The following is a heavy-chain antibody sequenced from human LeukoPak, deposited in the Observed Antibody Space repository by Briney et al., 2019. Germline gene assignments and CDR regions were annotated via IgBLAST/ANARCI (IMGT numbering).Heavy chain of an antibody. CDR3: ARDLSGGGLDY. D-gene: IGHD3-10*01. CDR1: GFTFSVSV. J-gene: IGHJ4*02. Sequence: GGSLRLSCAASGFTFSVSVMHWVRQAPGKGLEYVSVISSNGGSTSYANSVKGRFTISRDNSKNTLYLQMGSLRAEDMAVYYCARDLSGGGLDYWGQGTLVTVSS. V-gene: IGHV3-64*01. CDR2: ISSNGGST.